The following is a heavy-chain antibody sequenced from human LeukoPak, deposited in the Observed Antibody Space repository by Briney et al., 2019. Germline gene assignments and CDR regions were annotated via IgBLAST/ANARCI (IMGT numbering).Heavy chain of an antibody. V-gene: IGHV3-21*01. Sequence: PGGSLRLSCAASGFTFSSYSMNWVRQAPGEGLEWVSSISSSSSYIYYADSVKGRFTISRDNAKNSLYLQMNSLRVEDTAVYYCARDLNWAGYWGQGTLVTVSS. J-gene: IGHJ4*02. CDR2: ISSSSSYI. CDR3: ARDLNWAGY. CDR1: GFTFSSYS. D-gene: IGHD3-10*01.